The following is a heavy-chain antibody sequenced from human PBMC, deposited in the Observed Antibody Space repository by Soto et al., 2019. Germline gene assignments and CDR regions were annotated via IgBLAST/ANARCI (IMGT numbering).Heavy chain of an antibody. V-gene: IGHV4-31*03. CDR3: ARAGLYSSSWYAVDY. CDR1: GGSISSGGYY. J-gene: IGHJ4*02. D-gene: IGHD6-13*01. CDR2: IHYSGST. Sequence: QVQLQESGPGLVKPSQTLSLTCTVSGGSISSGGYYWSWIRQHPGKGLEWIGYIHYSGSTYYHPSLKSRVTISVDTSKNQFSLKLSSVTAADTAVYYCARAGLYSSSWYAVDYWGQGTLVTVSS.